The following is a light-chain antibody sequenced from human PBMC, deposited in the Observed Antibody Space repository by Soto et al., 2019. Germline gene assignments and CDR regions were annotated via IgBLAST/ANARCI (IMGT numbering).Light chain of an antibody. CDR3: QQSYNGPIT. Sequence: DYQMTRSPSSLSASVGDRVTITCRASQTIYNYLNWYQQKPGKGPKLLISAASVLQSGVPSRFSGSGFGTDFIFTISDLQPEDFATYYCQQSYNGPITFGQGTRLDIK. J-gene: IGKJ5*01. V-gene: IGKV1-39*01. CDR2: AAS. CDR1: QTIYNY.